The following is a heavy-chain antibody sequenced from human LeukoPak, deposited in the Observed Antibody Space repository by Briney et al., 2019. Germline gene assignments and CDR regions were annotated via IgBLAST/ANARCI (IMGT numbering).Heavy chain of an antibody. CDR1: GFTVSSNY. CDR3: AKDILEAGLFFDY. V-gene: IGHV3-53*01. D-gene: IGHD3/OR15-3a*01. CDR2: IYSGGST. Sequence: GGSLRLSCAASGFTVSSNYMSWVRQAPGKGLEWVSVIYSGGSTYYADSVKGRFTISRDNSKNTLYLQMNSLRAEDTAVYYCAKDILEAGLFFDYWGQGTLVTVSS. J-gene: IGHJ4*02.